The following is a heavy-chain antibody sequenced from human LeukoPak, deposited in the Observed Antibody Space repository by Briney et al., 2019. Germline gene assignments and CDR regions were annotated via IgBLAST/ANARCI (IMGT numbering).Heavy chain of an antibody. J-gene: IGHJ4*02. CDR1: GFSFSSYA. CDR2: ISGDGTRT. Sequence: GALRLSCAASGFSFSSYAMTWARQAPVKGLEWVSAISGDGTRTYYADSVKGRFTISRDNSKNTLYLEMSSLRVEDTAIYYCAKWPEGAMDYFDYWGQGTLVTVSS. V-gene: IGHV3-23*01. D-gene: IGHD3-16*01. CDR3: AKWPEGAMDYFDY.